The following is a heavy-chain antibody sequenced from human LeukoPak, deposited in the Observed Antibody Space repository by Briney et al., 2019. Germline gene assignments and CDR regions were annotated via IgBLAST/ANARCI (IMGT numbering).Heavy chain of an antibody. CDR2: ISSNGGST. CDR3: ARDYDSSGYTLWGFDY. CDR1: GFTFSSYA. D-gene: IGHD3-22*01. V-gene: IGHV3-64*01. Sequence: GGSLRLSCAASGFTFSSYAMSWVRQAPGKGLEYVSAISSNGGSTYYANSVKGRFTISRDNSKNTLYLQMGSLRAEDMAVYYCARDYDSSGYTLWGFDYWGQGTLVTVSS. J-gene: IGHJ4*02.